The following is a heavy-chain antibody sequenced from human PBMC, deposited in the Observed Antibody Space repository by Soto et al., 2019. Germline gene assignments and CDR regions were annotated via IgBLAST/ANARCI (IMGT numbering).Heavy chain of an antibody. V-gene: IGHV1-18*01. Sequence: QVRLVQSGGEVKKPGASVKVSCKASGYTFTIYGINWVRQAPGQGLEWMGWISPDNGNTNYAQKLQGRVTMTTDTSTSTAYMELRSLRSDDTAVYYCARALGYSGYAGMDVWGQGTTVTVSS. CDR3: ARALGYSGYAGMDV. CDR1: GYTFTIYG. CDR2: ISPDNGNT. J-gene: IGHJ6*02. D-gene: IGHD5-12*01.